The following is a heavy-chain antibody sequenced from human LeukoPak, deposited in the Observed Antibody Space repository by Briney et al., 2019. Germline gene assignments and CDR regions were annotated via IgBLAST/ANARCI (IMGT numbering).Heavy chain of an antibody. CDR3: TRDSYISNVYYGMDV. D-gene: IGHD1-26*01. J-gene: IGHJ6*02. Sequence: GGSLRLSCAASGLTFRNYWMHWVRQAPGKGLVWISRINPDGSHTSYADSVKGRFTISRDNAKNTLYLQMNSLRAEDAAVYFCTRDSYISNVYYGMDVWGQGATVTVSS. CDR2: INPDGSHT. V-gene: IGHV3-74*01. CDR1: GLTFRNYW.